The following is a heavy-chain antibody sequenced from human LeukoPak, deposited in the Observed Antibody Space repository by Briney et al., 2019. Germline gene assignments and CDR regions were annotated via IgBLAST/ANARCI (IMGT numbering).Heavy chain of an antibody. J-gene: IGHJ4*02. CDR3: AKVMGYDILTGYPSDY. V-gene: IGHV3-23*01. Sequence: GGSLRLSCAASGFTFSNYGMSWVRQAPEKGLEWVSAISGSGGSTYYADSVKGRFTISRDNSKNTLYLQMNSLRAEDTAVYYCAKVMGYDILTGYPSDYWGQGTLVTVSS. CDR2: ISGSGGST. CDR1: GFTFSNYG. D-gene: IGHD3-9*01.